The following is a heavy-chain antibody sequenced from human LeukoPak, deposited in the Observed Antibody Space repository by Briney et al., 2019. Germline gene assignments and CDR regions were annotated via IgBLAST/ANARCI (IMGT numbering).Heavy chain of an antibody. D-gene: IGHD6-6*01. Sequence: GGSLRLSCAASGFTFSNYVMNWVRQAPGKGLEWVSSISSSSSYIYYADSVKGRLTISRDNAKNSLYLQMNSLRAEDTAVYYCARESASIAARRAAFDIWGQGTMVTVSS. CDR1: GFTFSNYV. J-gene: IGHJ3*02. V-gene: IGHV3-21*01. CDR2: ISSSSSYI. CDR3: ARESASIAARRAAFDI.